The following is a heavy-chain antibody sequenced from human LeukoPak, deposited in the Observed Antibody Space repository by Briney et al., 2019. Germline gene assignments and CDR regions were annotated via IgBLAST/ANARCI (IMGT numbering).Heavy chain of an antibody. D-gene: IGHD3-22*01. CDR3: ARVRTYYYDSSGYSHYFDY. Sequence: SEALSLTCTVSGASISSSIYYWGWIRQPPGKGLEWIGSIYYSGSTYYNPSLKSRVTISVDTSKNQFSLKLSSVTAADTAVYYCARVRTYYYDSSGYSHYFDYWGQGTLDTVSS. J-gene: IGHJ4*02. CDR1: GASISSSIYY. CDR2: IYYSGST. V-gene: IGHV4-39*07.